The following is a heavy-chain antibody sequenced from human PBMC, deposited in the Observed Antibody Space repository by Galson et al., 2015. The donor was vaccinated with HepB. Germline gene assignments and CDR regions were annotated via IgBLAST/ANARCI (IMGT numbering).Heavy chain of an antibody. CDR3: ATAGNYRFDY. CDR2: INPDATTT. CDR1: GFSLSSPW. Sequence: SLRISCAASGFSLSSPWVHWVRHAQGKGLVWDTRINPDATTTNYADSVKGPFTISRDNAKNRLYLQMSSLTAEDTAVYYCATAGNYRFDYWGQGTLVIVSS. V-gene: IGHV3-74*01. D-gene: IGHD5-24*01. J-gene: IGHJ4*02.